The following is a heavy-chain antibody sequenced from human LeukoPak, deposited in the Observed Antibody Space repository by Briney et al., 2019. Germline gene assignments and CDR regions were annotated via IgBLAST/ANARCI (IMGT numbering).Heavy chain of an antibody. J-gene: IGHJ4*02. D-gene: IGHD3-22*01. CDR2: INPNSGGT. CDR1: GYTFTGYY. Sequence: GASVKVSCKASGYTFTGYYIHWVRQAPGQGLEWMGWINPNSGGTNYAQKFQGRVTMTRDTSISTAYMELSRLRSDDTAVYYCARETYYYDSSGYFIGRYFDYWGQGTLVTVSS. V-gene: IGHV1-2*02. CDR3: ARETYYYDSSGYFIGRYFDY.